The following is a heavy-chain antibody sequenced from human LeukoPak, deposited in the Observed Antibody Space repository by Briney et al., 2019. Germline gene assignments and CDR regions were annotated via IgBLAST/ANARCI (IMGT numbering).Heavy chain of an antibody. CDR2: IYSGGST. CDR3: ARGYCSGGSCYSFYYYGMDV. Sequence: GGSLRLSCAASEFTVSSNYMSWVGQAPGKGLEWVSVIYSGGSTYYADSVKGRFTISRDNSKNTLYLQMNSLRAEDTAVYYCARGYCSGGSCYSFYYYGMDVWGQGTTVTVSS. CDR1: EFTVSSNY. J-gene: IGHJ6*02. D-gene: IGHD2-15*01. V-gene: IGHV3-66*01.